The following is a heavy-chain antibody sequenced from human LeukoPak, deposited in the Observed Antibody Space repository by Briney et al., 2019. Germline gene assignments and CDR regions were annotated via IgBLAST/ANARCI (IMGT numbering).Heavy chain of an antibody. V-gene: IGHV1-18*01. Sequence: ASVKVSCKASGYTFSSYGISWVRQAPGQGLEWMGWISAYNGNTYYAQKLQGRVTMTTDTSTSTAYMELRSLRSDDTAVYYCAREGGIARPPYLYYYIDVWGKGTTVTVSS. CDR3: AREGGIARPPYLYYYIDV. D-gene: IGHD6-6*01. CDR1: GYTFSSYG. CDR2: ISAYNGNT. J-gene: IGHJ6*03.